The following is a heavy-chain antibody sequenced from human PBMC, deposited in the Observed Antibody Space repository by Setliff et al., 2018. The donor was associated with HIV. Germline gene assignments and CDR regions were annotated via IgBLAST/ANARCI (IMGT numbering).Heavy chain of an antibody. Sequence: GASVKVSCKASGYTFTSDYIHWVRQAPGQGLEWMGIINPAGNPTSYAQKFQGRLTMTRDTSTNTVYMELSSLRSEDTAVYYCARDVPWGDYYYYMDVWGKGTTVTVSS. V-gene: IGHV1-46*01. J-gene: IGHJ6*03. D-gene: IGHD3-16*01. CDR1: GYTFTSDY. CDR3: ARDVPWGDYYYYMDV. CDR2: INPAGNPT.